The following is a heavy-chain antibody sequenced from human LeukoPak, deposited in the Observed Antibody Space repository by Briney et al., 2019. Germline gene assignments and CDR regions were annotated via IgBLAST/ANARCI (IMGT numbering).Heavy chain of an antibody. Sequence: SETLSLTCAVYGGSFSGYYWSWIGQPPGKGLEWIGEINHSGSTNYNPSLKSRVTISVDTSKNQFSLKLSSVTAADTAVYYCATLTYGSGRWGLSEGYWGQGTLVTVSS. CDR1: GGSFSGYY. CDR2: INHSGST. CDR3: ATLTYGSGRWGLSEGY. J-gene: IGHJ4*02. V-gene: IGHV4-34*01. D-gene: IGHD3-10*01.